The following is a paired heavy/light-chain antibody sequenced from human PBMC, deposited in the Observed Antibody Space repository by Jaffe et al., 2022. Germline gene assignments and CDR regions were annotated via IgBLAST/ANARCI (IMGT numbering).Heavy chain of an antibody. V-gene: IGHV4-38-2*02. J-gene: IGHJ4*02. CDR2: IYHSGST. CDR1: GYSISSGYY. D-gene: IGHD6-13*01. Sequence: QVQLQESGPGLVKPSETLSLTCAVSGYSISSGYYWGWIRQPPGKGLEWIGSIYHSGSTYYNPSLKSRVTISVDTSKNQFSLKLSSVTAADTAVYYCARDLEASSSWYGPWSLYYFDYWGQGTLVTVSS. CDR3: ARDLEASSSWYGPWSLYYFDY.
Light chain of an antibody. J-gene: IGLJ3*02. CDR2: GNS. CDR1: SSNIGAGYD. Sequence: QSVLTQPPSVSGAPGQRVTISCTGSSSNIGAGYDVHWYQQLPGTAPKLLIYGNSNRPSGVPDRFSGSKSGTSASLAITGLQAEDEADYYCQSYDSSLRVFGGGTKLTVL. CDR3: QSYDSSLRV. V-gene: IGLV1-40*01.